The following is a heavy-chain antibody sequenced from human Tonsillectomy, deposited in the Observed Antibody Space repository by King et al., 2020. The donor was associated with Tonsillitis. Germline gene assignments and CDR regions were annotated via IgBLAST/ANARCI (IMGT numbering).Heavy chain of an antibody. Sequence: VQLVESGGGLVQPGGSLRLSCAASGFTVSANYMSWVRQAPGKGLEWVSIIYSGGRTDYADSVKGRFTISRQNSKNTVYLQMNRLRAEDTAVYYCARARMQLWCHHFDYWGQGTLVTVSS. CDR3: ARARMQLWCHHFDY. CDR2: IYSGGRT. D-gene: IGHD5-18*01. J-gene: IGHJ4*02. V-gene: IGHV3-53*04. CDR1: GFTVSANY.